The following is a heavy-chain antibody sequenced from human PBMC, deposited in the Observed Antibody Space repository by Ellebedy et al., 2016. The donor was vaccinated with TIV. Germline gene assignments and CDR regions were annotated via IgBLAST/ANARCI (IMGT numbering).Heavy chain of an antibody. D-gene: IGHD1-1*01. J-gene: IGHJ6*02. Sequence: GESLKISCAASGFIFSSYSMNWVRQAPGKGLEWVSYISSSDTIYYADSVKGRFTISRDNAEDSLYLQMNSLRAEDTAVYYCARDLLSTTPELDYYYYGMDVWGQGTTVTVSS. CDR2: ISSSDTI. CDR3: ARDLLSTTPELDYYYYGMDV. CDR1: GFIFSSYS. V-gene: IGHV3-48*01.